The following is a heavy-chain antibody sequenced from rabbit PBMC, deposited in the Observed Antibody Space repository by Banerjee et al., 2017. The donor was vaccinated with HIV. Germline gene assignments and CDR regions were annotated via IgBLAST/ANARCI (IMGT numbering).Heavy chain of an antibody. J-gene: IGHJ4*01. CDR2: IYTGSSGST. V-gene: IGHV1S45*01. CDR3: ASNAGSSYYFNL. Sequence: QEQLVESGGGLVKPGASLTLTCKASGFSFSSSYWMCWVRQAPGKGLEWIACIYTGSSGSTYYASWAKGRFTISKTSSTTVTLQMTSLTAADTATYFCASNAGSSYYFNLWGQGTLVTVS. D-gene: IGHD8-1*01. CDR1: GFSFSSSYW.